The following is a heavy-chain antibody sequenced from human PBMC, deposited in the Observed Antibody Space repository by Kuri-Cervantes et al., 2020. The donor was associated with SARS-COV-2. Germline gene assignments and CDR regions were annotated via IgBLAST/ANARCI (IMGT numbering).Heavy chain of an antibody. D-gene: IGHD6-19*01. J-gene: IGHJ3*02. CDR3: ARDLFSSGWYWAPIYGGDAFDI. CDR1: GFQFDDYT. V-gene: IGHV3-43*01. CDR2: ISWDGATT. Sequence: GESLKISCAASGFQFDDYTMHWVRQPPGKGLEWVSLISWDGATTYYADSVKGRFTISRDNSRNSLYLQMNSLRAEDTAVYYCARDLFSSGWYWAPIYGGDAFDIWAKGQWSPSPQ.